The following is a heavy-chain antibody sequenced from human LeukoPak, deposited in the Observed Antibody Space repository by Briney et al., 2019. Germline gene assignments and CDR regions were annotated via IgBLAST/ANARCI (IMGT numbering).Heavy chain of an antibody. V-gene: IGHV1-24*01. CDR3: ATSYYDILTGYRPLAY. CDR2: FDPENGET. D-gene: IGHD3-9*01. J-gene: IGHJ4*02. CDR1: GYTLTELS. Sequence: EASVKVSCKVSGYTLTELSMHWVRQAPGKGLEWMGGFDPENGETIYAQKFQGRVTMTEDTSTDTAYMELSSLRSEDTAVYYRATSYYDILTGYRPLAYWGQGTLVTVSS.